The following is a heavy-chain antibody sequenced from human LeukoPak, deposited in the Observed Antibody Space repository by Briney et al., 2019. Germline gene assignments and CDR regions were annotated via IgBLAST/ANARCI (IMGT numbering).Heavy chain of an antibody. V-gene: IGHV4-38-2*02. CDR1: GYSISSGYY. D-gene: IGHD1-14*01. Sequence: SETLSLTCTVSGYSISSGYYWGWIRQPPGKGLEWIGSIYHSGSTYYNPSLKSRVTISVDTSKNQFSLKLSSVTAADTAVYYCARGGTEPLDYWGQGTLVTVSS. J-gene: IGHJ4*02. CDR3: ARGGTEPLDY. CDR2: IYHSGST.